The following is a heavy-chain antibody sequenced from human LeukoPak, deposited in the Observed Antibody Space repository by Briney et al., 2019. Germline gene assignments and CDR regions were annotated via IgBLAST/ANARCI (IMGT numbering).Heavy chain of an antibody. CDR1: GGSFSGYY. CDR2: INHSGST. J-gene: IGHJ5*02. CDR3: ARGPLYSSSRSWFDP. Sequence: SETLSLTCAVYGGSFSGYYWSWIRQPPGKGLEWIGEINHSGSTNYNPSLKSRVTISVDTSKNQFSLKLSSVTAADTAVYYCARGPLYSSSRSWFDPWGQGTLVTVSS. D-gene: IGHD6-13*01. V-gene: IGHV4-34*01.